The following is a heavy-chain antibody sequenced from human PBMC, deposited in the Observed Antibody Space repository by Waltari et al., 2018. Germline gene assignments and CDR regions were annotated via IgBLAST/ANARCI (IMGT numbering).Heavy chain of an antibody. J-gene: IGHJ4*02. CDR2: IYYRGST. CDR1: GASIRSSYY. V-gene: IGHV4-59*01. Sequence: QVQLQESGPGLVKPSETLSLTCTVSGASIRSSYYWSWIRQPPGKGLEWIGYIYYRGSTNYNPSLKSRVTTSIDTSKNQFSLKLSSVTAADTAVYYCARVAYFNSGELDYWGQGTLVTVSS. CDR3: ARVAYFNSGELDY. D-gene: IGHD3-10*01.